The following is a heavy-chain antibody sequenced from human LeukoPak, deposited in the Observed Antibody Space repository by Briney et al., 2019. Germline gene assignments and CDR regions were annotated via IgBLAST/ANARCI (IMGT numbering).Heavy chain of an antibody. CDR1: GGSFSGYY. CDR3: ARGRRSSSWYHYYYYMDV. J-gene: IGHJ6*03. V-gene: IGHV4-34*01. D-gene: IGHD6-13*01. Sequence: PSETLSLTCAVYGGSFSGYYWSWIRQPPGKGLEWIGEINHSGSTNYNPSLKSRVTISVDTSKNQFSLKLSSVTAADTAVYYCARGRRSSSWYHYYYYMDVWGKGTTVTVSS. CDR2: INHSGST.